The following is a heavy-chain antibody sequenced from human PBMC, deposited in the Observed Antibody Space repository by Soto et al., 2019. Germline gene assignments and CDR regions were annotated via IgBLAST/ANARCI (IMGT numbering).Heavy chain of an antibody. J-gene: IGHJ3*02. CDR1: GYTFTGYY. D-gene: IGHD2-2*02. Sequence: ASVKVSCKASGYTFTGYYMHWVRQAPGQGLAWMGWINPNSGGTNYAHKFQGWVTMTRDTSISTAYMELSRLRSDDTAVYYCARSGFCSSTSCYTFDIWGQGTMVTVSS. V-gene: IGHV1-2*04. CDR3: ARSGFCSSTSCYTFDI. CDR2: INPNSGGT.